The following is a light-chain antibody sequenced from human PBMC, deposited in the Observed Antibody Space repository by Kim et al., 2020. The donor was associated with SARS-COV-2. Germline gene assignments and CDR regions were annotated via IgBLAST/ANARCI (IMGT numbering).Light chain of an antibody. CDR2: GKN. CDR3: NSRVSSGNHWV. V-gene: IGLV3-19*01. J-gene: IGLJ3*02. Sequence: SSELTQDPAVSVALGQTVRITCQGDSLRSYYASWYQQKPGQAPVLVLYGKNNRPSGIPDRFSGSSSGNTASLTITGAQAEDEADYYCNSRVSSGNHWVFGGGTQLTVL. CDR1: SLRSYY.